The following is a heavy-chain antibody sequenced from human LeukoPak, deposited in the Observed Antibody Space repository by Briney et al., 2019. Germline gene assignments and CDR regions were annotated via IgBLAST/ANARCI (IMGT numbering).Heavy chain of an antibody. CDR1: GFTFNTYA. CDR3: ARDVKWVGSGYGRDY. D-gene: IGHD5-12*01. Sequence: GGSLRLSCAASGFTFNTYAMSWVRQAPGKGLEWVANIKQDGSEKYYVDSVKGRFTISRDNAKNSLYLQMNSLRAEDTAVYYCARDVKWVGSGYGRDYWGQGTLVTVSS. CDR2: IKQDGSEK. V-gene: IGHV3-7*01. J-gene: IGHJ4*02.